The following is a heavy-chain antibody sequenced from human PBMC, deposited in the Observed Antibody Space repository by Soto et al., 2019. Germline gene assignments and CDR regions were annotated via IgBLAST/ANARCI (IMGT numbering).Heavy chain of an antibody. CDR1: GFTFSDYS. CDR3: ARVGMVVGDY. V-gene: IGHV3-48*02. D-gene: IGHD1-26*01. J-gene: IGHJ4*02. Sequence: EVQLVESGGGLVQPGGSLRLSCAASGFTFSDYSMNWVRQAPGKGLEWVSYISSSSSTIYYSDSVKGRFTISRDNAKNSLYLQRNSLRDEDTAVYYCARVGMVVGDYWCQGTLVTVSS. CDR2: ISSSSSTI.